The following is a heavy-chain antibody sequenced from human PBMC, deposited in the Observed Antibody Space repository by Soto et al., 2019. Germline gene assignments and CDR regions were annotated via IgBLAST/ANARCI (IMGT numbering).Heavy chain of an antibody. CDR1: GFSFQQYA. CDR3: AKGYCSSINCYTYSYMDV. D-gene: IGHD2-2*01. J-gene: IGHJ6*03. CDR2: ISWNSGTI. Sequence: EVQLVESGGDLVQPGRSLRLSCAASGFSFQQYAMHWVRPAPGKGLEWVAGISWNSGTIVYADSVKGRFTLFRDNAGKSLYLQMNSLRPEDTALYYCAKGYCSSINCYTYSYMDVWGKGTTVTVSS. V-gene: IGHV3-9*01.